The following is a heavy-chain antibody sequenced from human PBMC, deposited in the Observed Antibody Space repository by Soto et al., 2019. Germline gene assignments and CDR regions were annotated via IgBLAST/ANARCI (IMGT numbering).Heavy chain of an antibody. CDR1: GGSISSYY. D-gene: IGHD1-26*01. V-gene: IGHV4-59*01. CDR2: IYYSGST. CDR3: ARDREHPNWFDP. J-gene: IGHJ5*02. Sequence: SETLSLTCTVSGGSISSYYWSWIRQPPGKGLEWIGYIYYSGSTNYNPSLKSRVTISVDTSKNQFSLKLSSVTAADTAVYYCARDREHPNWFDPWGQGTLVTVST.